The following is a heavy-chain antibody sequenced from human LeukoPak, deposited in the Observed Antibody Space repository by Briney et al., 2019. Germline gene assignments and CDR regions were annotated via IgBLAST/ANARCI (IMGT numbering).Heavy chain of an antibody. CDR3: ARDHTATGGAFDI. J-gene: IGHJ3*02. Sequence: GGSLRLSCAASGFTFSSYAMSWVRQASGKGLEWVSGINWNGGSTGYADSVKGRFTISRDNAKNSLYLQMNSLRAEDTALYYCARDHTATGGAFDIWGQGTMVTVSS. D-gene: IGHD2-2*02. V-gene: IGHV3-20*04. CDR1: GFTFSSYA. CDR2: INWNGGST.